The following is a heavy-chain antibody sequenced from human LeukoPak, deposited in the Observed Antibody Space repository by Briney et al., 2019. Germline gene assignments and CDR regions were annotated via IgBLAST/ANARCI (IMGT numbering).Heavy chain of an antibody. CDR1: GFTFSSYG. D-gene: IGHD6-19*01. V-gene: IGHV3-30*18. J-gene: IGHJ4*02. Sequence: GGSLRLSCAASGFTFSSYGMHWVRQAPGKGLEWVAVISYDGNNKYYADSVKGRFTISRDNSKNTLYLQMNSLRAEDTAVYYCAKEPGSGWYYFDYWGQGTLVTVSS. CDR3: AKEPGSGWYYFDY. CDR2: ISYDGNNK.